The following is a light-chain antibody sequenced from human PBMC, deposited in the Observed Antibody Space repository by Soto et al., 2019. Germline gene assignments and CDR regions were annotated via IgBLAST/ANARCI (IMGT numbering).Light chain of an antibody. CDR2: DAS. CDR3: QQYGSSPVT. CDR1: QTVCSNY. J-gene: IGKJ2*01. V-gene: IGKV3-20*01. Sequence: EIVLTQSPGTLSLSPGEGATFSCRASQTVCSNYLAWYQQKAGQAPRLLIHDASSRAAGIPDRFSGSGSGTDFTLTISRLEPEDFAVYYCQQYGSSPVTFGQGTKLEIK.